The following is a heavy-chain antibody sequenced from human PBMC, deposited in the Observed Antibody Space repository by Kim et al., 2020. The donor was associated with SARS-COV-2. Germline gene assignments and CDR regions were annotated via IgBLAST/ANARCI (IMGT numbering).Heavy chain of an antibody. V-gene: IGHV3-30-3*01. CDR3: ARPRGGSYWYYFDY. D-gene: IGHD1-26*01. CDR2: ISYDGSNK. J-gene: IGHJ4*02. CDR1: GFTFSSYA. Sequence: GGSLRLSCAASGFTFSSYAMYWVRQAPGKGLEWGAVISYDGSNKYYADSVKGRFTISRDNSKNTLYLQMNSLRAEDTAVYYCARPRGGSYWYYFDYWGQGTLVTVSS.